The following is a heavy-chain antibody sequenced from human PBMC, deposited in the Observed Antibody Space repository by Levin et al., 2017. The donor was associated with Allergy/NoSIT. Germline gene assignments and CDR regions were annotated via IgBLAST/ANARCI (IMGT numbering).Heavy chain of an antibody. Sequence: SQTLSLTCAVYGGSFSGYYWSWIRQPPGKGLEWIGEINHSGSTNYNPSLKSRVTISVDTSKNQFSLKMSSVTAADTAVYYCARGSLNYYGAGNRYYMDVWGKGTTVTVSS. D-gene: IGHD3-10*01. V-gene: IGHV4-34*01. J-gene: IGHJ6*03. CDR1: GGSFSGYY. CDR2: INHSGST. CDR3: ARGSLNYYGAGNRYYMDV.